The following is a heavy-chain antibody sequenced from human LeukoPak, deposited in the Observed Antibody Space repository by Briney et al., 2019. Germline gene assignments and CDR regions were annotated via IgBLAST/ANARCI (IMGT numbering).Heavy chain of an antibody. D-gene: IGHD3-10*01. CDR1: GYTFTSYD. V-gene: IGHV1-8*03. J-gene: IGHJ4*02. CDR2: MNPNSGNT. CDR3: ARGQYYYGSGSGDYFDY. Sequence: ASVKVSCKASGYTFTSYDINWVRQATGQGLEWKGWMNPNSGNTGYAQKFQGRVTITRNTSISTAYMELSSLRSEDTAVYYCARGQYYYGSGSGDYFDYWGQGNLVTVSS.